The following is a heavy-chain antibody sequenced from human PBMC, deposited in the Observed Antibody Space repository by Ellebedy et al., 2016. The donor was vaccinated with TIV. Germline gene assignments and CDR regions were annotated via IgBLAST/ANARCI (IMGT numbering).Heavy chain of an antibody. J-gene: IGHJ5*02. D-gene: IGHD7-27*01. CDR1: GFTFSNYA. V-gene: IGHV3-23*01. CDR3: GRDAVTGNGKWDCLDP. CDR2: IINTGATT. Sequence: GESLKISCAASGFTFSNYAMTWVRQAPGKGLEGVSSIINTGATTYYADSVKGRFTISRDNSRNTLSLQMNSLRAEDSAIYYCGRDAVTGNGKWDCLDPWGQGTLVTVSS.